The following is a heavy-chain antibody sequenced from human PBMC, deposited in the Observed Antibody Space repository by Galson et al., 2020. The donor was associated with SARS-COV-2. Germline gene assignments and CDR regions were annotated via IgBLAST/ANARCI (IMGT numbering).Heavy chain of an antibody. CDR3: ARDSTPPMDDDDGGRDAFDV. J-gene: IGHJ3*01. CDR2: ISSSSSYI. Sequence: GGSLSLTCAASGFIISDYSMNWVRQAPGKGLEWVSFISSSSSYIYYAASVKGRFTISRDTAKNSLYLQMNSLRDDDTAVYFCARDSTPPMDDDDGGRDAFDVWGQGTVVTVSS. CDR1: GFIISDYS. D-gene: IGHD4-17*01. V-gene: IGHV3-21*01.